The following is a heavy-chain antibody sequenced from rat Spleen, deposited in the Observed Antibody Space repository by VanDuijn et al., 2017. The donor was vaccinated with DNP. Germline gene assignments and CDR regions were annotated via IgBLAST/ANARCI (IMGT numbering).Heavy chain of an antibody. CDR2: ITSSGGST. J-gene: IGHJ2*01. CDR1: GFTFNNYW. V-gene: IGHV5-31*01. D-gene: IGHD1-4*01. Sequence: EVQLVESGGDLVQPGRSLKLSCVASGFTFNNYWMTWIRQVPGKGLEWVASITSSGGSTYYPDSVKGRFTISRDNAKNTLYLQMDSLRSEDTATYYCTRSISGIRGYYFDYWGQGVMVTVSS. CDR3: TRSISGIRGYYFDY.